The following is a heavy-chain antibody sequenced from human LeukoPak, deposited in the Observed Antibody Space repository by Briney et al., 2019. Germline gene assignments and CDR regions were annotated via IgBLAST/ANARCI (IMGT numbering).Heavy chain of an antibody. CDR3: ARGPRFLEWLPIDY. CDR1: GFTFSSYA. D-gene: IGHD3-3*01. V-gene: IGHV3-64*01. CDR2: ISSNGGST. J-gene: IGHJ4*02. Sequence: GGSLRLSCAASGFTFSSYAMHWVRQAPGKGLEYVSAISSNGGSTYYANSVKGRFTISRDNSKNTLYLQMGSLRAEDMAVYYCARGPRFLEWLPIDYWGQRTLVTVSS.